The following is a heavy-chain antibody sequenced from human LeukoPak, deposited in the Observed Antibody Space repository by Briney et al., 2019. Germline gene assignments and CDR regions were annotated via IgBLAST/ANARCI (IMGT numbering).Heavy chain of an antibody. CDR1: GGTFSSYA. V-gene: IGHV1-69*04. D-gene: IGHD4-23*01. CDR2: IIPILGIA. J-gene: IGHJ5*02. CDR3: ARGVDGGNSDWFDP. Sequence: SVKVSRKASGGTFSSYAISWVRQAPGQGLEWMGRIIPILGIANYAQKFQGRVTITADKSTSTAYMELSSLRSEDTAVYYCARGVDGGNSDWFDPWGQGTLVTVSS.